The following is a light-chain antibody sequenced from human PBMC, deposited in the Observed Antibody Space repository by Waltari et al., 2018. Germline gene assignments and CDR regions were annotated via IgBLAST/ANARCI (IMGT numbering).Light chain of an antibody. J-gene: IGKJ1*01. Sequence: EIVLTQSPGTLSLSPGERATLSCRASQSVGRYLAWYKQQHGKAPRLLIYDASTRATGIPDRFSGGGSGTDFSLTISRLEPEDFAVYYCQMYVRLPVTFGQGTKVEI. CDR3: QMYVRLPVT. CDR1: QSVGRY. V-gene: IGKV3-20*01. CDR2: DAS.